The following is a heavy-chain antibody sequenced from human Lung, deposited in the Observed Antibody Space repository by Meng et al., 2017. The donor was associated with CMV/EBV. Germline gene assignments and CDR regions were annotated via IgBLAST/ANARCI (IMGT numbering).Heavy chain of an antibody. Sequence: ASVKVSXKASGYTFTSYGIIWVRQAPGQGLEWMGWISPYDGNTNYAQTLQDRVTMTTDTPTSTAYMELRSLRSDDTAVYFCARERGYCGTTSCSYYFDYWGQGTXV. CDR3: ARERGYCGTTSCSYYFDY. J-gene: IGHJ4*02. V-gene: IGHV1-18*01. CDR2: ISPYDGNT. CDR1: GYTFTSYG. D-gene: IGHD2-2*01.